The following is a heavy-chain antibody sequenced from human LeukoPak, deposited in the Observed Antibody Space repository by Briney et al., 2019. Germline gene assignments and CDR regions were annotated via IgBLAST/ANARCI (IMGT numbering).Heavy chain of an antibody. Sequence: ASVKVSCKASGYTFTSYGISWVRQAPGQGLEWMGWISAYNGNTNYAQKLQGRVTMTTDTSTSTAYMELRSLRSDDTAVYYCARAHPCSSTSCYRGGYFDYWGQGTLVTVYS. V-gene: IGHV1-18*01. J-gene: IGHJ4*02. CDR3: ARAHPCSSTSCYRGGYFDY. D-gene: IGHD2-2*01. CDR2: ISAYNGNT. CDR1: GYTFTSYG.